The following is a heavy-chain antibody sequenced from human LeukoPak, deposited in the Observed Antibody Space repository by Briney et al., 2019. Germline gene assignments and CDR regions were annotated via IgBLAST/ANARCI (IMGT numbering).Heavy chain of an antibody. CDR1: GGSISSYY. CDR2: IYNSGST. V-gene: IGHV4-4*07. D-gene: IGHD1-26*01. J-gene: IGHJ4*02. CDR3: ARENSGSYREFDY. Sequence: SETLSLTFTVPGGSISSYYWSWIRQPAAKGLEWIGRIYNSGSTNYNPSLKSRVTMSVDTSKNQFSLKLSSVNAADTAVFYCARENSGSYREFDYWGQGTLVTVSS.